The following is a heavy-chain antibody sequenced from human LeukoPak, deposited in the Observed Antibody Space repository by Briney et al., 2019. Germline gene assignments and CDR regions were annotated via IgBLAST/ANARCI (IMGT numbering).Heavy chain of an antibody. Sequence: ASVKVSCKASGYTFTGYYMHWVRQAPGQGLEWMGWINPNSGGTNYAQKFQGRVTMTRDTSISTAYMELSRLRSDDTAVYYCAGDSLISSSGCDYWGQGTLVTVSS. CDR1: GYTFTGYY. J-gene: IGHJ4*02. D-gene: IGHD6-19*01. V-gene: IGHV1-2*02. CDR3: AGDSLISSSGCDY. CDR2: INPNSGGT.